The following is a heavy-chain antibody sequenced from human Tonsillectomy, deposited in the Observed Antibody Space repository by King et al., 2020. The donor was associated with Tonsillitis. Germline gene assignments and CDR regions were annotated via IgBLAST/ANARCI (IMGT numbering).Heavy chain of an antibody. CDR3: ARSFYYDSSVDY. CDR2: IYYSGST. D-gene: IGHD3-22*01. CDR1: GGSISSYY. V-gene: IGHV4-59*08. Sequence: MQLQESGPGLVKPSETLSLTCTVSGGSISSYYWSWIRQPPGKGLEWIGYIYYSGSTNYNPSLKSRVTISVDTSKNQFSLKLSSVTAADTAVYYCARSFYYDSSVDYWGQGTLVTVSS. J-gene: IGHJ4*02.